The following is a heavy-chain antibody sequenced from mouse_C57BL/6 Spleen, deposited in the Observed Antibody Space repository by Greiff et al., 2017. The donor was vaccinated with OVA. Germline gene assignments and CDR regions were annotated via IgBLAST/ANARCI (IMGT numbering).Heavy chain of an antibody. Sequence: EVQLQESGTVLARPGASVKMSCKTSGYTFTSYWMHWVKQRPGQGLEWIGAIYPGNSDTSYNQKFKGKAKLTAVTSASTAYMELSSLTNEDSAVDYFTYKMGDYDEFAYWGQGTLVTVSA. CDR1: GYTFTSYW. J-gene: IGHJ3*01. V-gene: IGHV1-5*01. CDR2: IYPGNSDT. D-gene: IGHD2-4*01. CDR3: TYKMGDYDEFAY.